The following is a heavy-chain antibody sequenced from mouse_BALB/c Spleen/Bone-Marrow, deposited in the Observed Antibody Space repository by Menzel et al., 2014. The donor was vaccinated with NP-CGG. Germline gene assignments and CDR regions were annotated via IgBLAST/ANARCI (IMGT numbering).Heavy chain of an antibody. CDR1: GYTFSGYW. J-gene: IGHJ4*01. CDR3: ARWATADALDY. Sequence: LQESGAELVRPGSSVKISCKASGYTFSGYWMNWVKQRPGQGLEWIGQIYPGDGDTNYNENFRGKATLTADKSSSTAYMQLSSLTSEDSAVYFCARWATADALDYWGQGTSVTVSS. CDR2: IYPGDGDT. V-gene: IGHV1-80*01.